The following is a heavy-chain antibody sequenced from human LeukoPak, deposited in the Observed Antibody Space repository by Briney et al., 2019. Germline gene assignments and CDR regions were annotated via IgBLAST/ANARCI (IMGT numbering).Heavy chain of an antibody. J-gene: IGHJ3*02. D-gene: IGHD3-10*01. CDR2: ISGSGGST. CDR3: AKLLLDYGSGSYYSALDAFDI. V-gene: IGHV3-23*01. CDR1: GFTFSSYG. Sequence: PGGSLRLSCAASGFTFSSYGMHWVRQAPGKGLEWVSAISGSGGSTYYADSVKGRFTISRDNSKNTLYLQMNSLRAEDTAVYYCAKLLLDYGSGSYYSALDAFDIWGQGTMVTVSS.